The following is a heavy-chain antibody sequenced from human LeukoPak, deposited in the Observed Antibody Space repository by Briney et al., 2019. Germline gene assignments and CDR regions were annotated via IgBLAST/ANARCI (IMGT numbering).Heavy chain of an antibody. CDR2: INYSGTT. Sequence: PSETLSLTCNVSSGSITDSNYYWGWIRQPPGKGLEWIGRINYSGTTYYSPSLKSRVTISVDTSRNHFSLKVTSVTAADTGVYCCPRLTHSYYADPAGYYPFYYMDVWGKGTTVTVSS. D-gene: IGHD3-22*01. CDR3: PRLTHSYYADPAGYYPFYYMDV. V-gene: IGHV4-39*02. J-gene: IGHJ6*03. CDR1: SGSITDSNYY.